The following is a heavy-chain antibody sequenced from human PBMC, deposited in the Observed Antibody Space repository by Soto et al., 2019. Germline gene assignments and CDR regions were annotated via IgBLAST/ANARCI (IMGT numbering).Heavy chain of an antibody. D-gene: IGHD2-15*01. J-gene: IGHJ6*02. Sequence: GESLKIYCKGSGYIFTNYWIAWVRQMPGRGLEWMGIIHPRDPDTKYKPSFQDHVTISADKSITTAYLQWSGLKASDTALYYCARSPVVAALDYHGMDVWGQGTTVTVS. V-gene: IGHV5-51*01. CDR3: ARSPVVAALDYHGMDV. CDR1: GYIFTNYW. CDR2: IHPRDPDT.